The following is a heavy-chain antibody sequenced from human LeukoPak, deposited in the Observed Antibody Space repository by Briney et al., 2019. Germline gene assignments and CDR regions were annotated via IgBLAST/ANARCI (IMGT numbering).Heavy chain of an antibody. J-gene: IGHJ6*02. D-gene: IGHD2-15*01. CDR1: GFTFSSYA. Sequence: GGSLRLSFAASGFTFSSYAMSWVRQAPGKGLEWVSAISGSGGSTYYADSVKGRFTISRDNSKNTLYLQMNSLRAEDTAVYYCAKGLVAATFYYYYGMDVWGQGTTVTVSS. CDR3: AKGLVAATFYYYYGMDV. V-gene: IGHV3-23*01. CDR2: ISGSGGST.